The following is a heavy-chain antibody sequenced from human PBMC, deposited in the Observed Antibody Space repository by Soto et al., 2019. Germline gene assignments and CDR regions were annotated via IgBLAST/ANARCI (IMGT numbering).Heavy chain of an antibody. CDR3: ARDETYYYDSSGYYFPGEGSDY. CDR1: GGTFSSYA. V-gene: IGHV1-69*12. Sequence: QVQLVQSGAEVKKPGSSVKVSCKASGGTFSSYAISWVRQAPGQGLEWMGGIIPIFGTANYAQKFQGRVTITADESTSTAYMELSSLRSEDTAVYYCARDETYYYDSSGYYFPGEGSDYWGQGTLVTVSS. CDR2: IIPIFGTA. D-gene: IGHD3-22*01. J-gene: IGHJ4*02.